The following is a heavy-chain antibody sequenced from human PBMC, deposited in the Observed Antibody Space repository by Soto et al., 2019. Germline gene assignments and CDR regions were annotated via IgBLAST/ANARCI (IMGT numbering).Heavy chain of an antibody. CDR3: ASHDYAHYGIDV. J-gene: IGHJ6*02. V-gene: IGHV4-30-4*01. CDR1: GGSISSGDYY. D-gene: IGHD4-17*01. Sequence: KPSETLSLTCTVSGGSISSGDYYWSWIRQPPGKGLEWIGYIYYSGSTYYNPSLKSRVTISVDTSKNQFSLKLSSVTAADTAVYYCASHDYAHYGIDVWGQGTTVTVSS. CDR2: IYYSGST.